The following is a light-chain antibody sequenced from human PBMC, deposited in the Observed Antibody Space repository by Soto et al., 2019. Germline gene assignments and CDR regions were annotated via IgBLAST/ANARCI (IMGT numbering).Light chain of an antibody. J-gene: IGLJ3*02. Sequence: QSVLTQPPSTSGTPGQRVTISCSGSSSNIGTNTVNWYQQVPGTAPKLLIYSNDQRPSGVPDRFSGSKSGTSVSLAISGLQCEDEADYFCPAWNARMNGVVFGGGTKLPVL. CDR1: SSNIGTNT. CDR2: SND. CDR3: PAWNARMNGVV. V-gene: IGLV1-44*01.